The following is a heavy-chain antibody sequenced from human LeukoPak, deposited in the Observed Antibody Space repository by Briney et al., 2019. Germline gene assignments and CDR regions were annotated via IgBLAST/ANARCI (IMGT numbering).Heavy chain of an antibody. Sequence: PSETLSLTCTVSGGSISSHYWSWIRQPPGKGLKGIRYIYYSVSTNYNPSLKSRVTISVDTSKNQFSLKLSSVTAADTAVYYCARDLGSSWYFWFDPWGQGTLATVSS. V-gene: IGHV4-59*11. CDR1: GGSISSHY. J-gene: IGHJ5*02. D-gene: IGHD6-13*01. CDR2: IYYSVST. CDR3: ARDLGSSWYFWFDP.